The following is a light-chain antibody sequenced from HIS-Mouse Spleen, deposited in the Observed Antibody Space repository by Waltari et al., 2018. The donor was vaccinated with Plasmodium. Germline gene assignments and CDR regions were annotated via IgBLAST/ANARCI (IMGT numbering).Light chain of an antibody. CDR1: ELPKQY. V-gene: IGLV3-10*01. Sequence: SCELTQPPSVSVSPGQTARITGFGDELPKQYAYWYQQKSGQAPVLVIYEDSKRPPGVPWRFSGSSSGTMATLTISGAQVEDEADYYCYSTDSSGNHRVFGGGTKLTVL. CDR3: YSTDSSGNHRV. CDR2: EDS. J-gene: IGLJ3*02.